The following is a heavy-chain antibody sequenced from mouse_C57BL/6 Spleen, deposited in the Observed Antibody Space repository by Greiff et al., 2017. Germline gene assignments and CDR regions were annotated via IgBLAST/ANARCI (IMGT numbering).Heavy chain of an antibody. CDR2: IDPEDGDT. CDR3: TRFFRYDGYPYAMDY. CDR1: GFNIKDYY. J-gene: IGHJ4*01. V-gene: IGHV14-1*01. Sequence: EVKLLESGAELVRPGASVKLSCTASGFNIKDYYMHWVKQRPEQGLEWIGRIDPEDGDTEYAPKFQGKATMTADTSSNTAYLQRSSLTSEDTAVYYCTRFFRYDGYPYAMDYWGQGASVTVSS. D-gene: IGHD2-3*01.